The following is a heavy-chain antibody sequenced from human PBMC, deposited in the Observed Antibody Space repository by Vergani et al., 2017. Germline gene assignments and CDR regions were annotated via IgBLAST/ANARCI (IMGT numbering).Heavy chain of an antibody. D-gene: IGHD2-21*01. CDR1: GFTVSSNY. CDR3: ARDVDRGDWAYSHDAFDI. CDR2: ISSSSSYI. J-gene: IGHJ3*02. Sequence: EVQLVESGGGLIQPGGSLRLSCAASGFTVSSNYMSWVRQAPGKGLEWVSSISSSSSYIYYADSVKGRFTISRDNAKNSLYLQMNSLRAEDTAVYYCARDVDRGDWAYSHDAFDIWGQGTMVTVSS. V-gene: IGHV3-21*01.